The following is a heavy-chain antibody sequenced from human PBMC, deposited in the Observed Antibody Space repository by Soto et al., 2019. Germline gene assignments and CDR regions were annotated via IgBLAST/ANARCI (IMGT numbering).Heavy chain of an antibody. Sequence: GGSLRLSCAASGFTFSSYAMSWVRQAPGKGLEWVSAISGSGGSTYYADSVKGRFTISRDNSKNTLDLQMNSLRAEDTAVYYCAKTPPTRTYYYYYGMDVWGQGTTVTVSS. V-gene: IGHV3-23*01. CDR3: AKTPPTRTYYYYYGMDV. CDR2: ISGSGGST. D-gene: IGHD2-2*01. CDR1: GFTFSSYA. J-gene: IGHJ6*02.